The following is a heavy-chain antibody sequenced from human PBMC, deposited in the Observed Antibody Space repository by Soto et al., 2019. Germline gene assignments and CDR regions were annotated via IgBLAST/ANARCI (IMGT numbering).Heavy chain of an antibody. CDR1: GFIFSNYA. V-gene: IGHV3-23*01. D-gene: IGHD2-2*01. Sequence: PGGSLRLSCAASGFIFSNYAMSWVRQAPGKGLEWVSGISGSGGSTYYADSVKGRFTISRDNSKNTLYVQMNSLRAEDTAVYYCAREYCSSTSCYADYYYYYYMDVWGKGTTVTVSS. CDR2: ISGSGGST. CDR3: AREYCSSTSCYADYYYYYYMDV. J-gene: IGHJ6*03.